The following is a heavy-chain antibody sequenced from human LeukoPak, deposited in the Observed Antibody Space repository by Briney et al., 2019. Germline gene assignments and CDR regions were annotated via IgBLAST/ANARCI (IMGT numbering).Heavy chain of an antibody. V-gene: IGHV3-53*01. CDR1: GFTVSNNY. J-gene: IGHJ4*02. CDR2: IYSGGAT. CDR3: ARDLGSAAGW. Sequence: GGSLRLSCAASGFTVSNNYMSWVRQAPGKGLEWVSAIYSGGATRYAESVKGRFTISRDNSKNTLHLQMNSLRVEDTAVYYCARDLGSAAGWWGQGTLVTVSS. D-gene: IGHD1-1*01.